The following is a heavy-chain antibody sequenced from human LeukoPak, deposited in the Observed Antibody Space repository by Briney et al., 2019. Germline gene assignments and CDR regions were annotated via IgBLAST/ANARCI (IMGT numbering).Heavy chain of an antibody. CDR2: IYYSGST. CDR3: ARSGSSGYYYVN. CDR1: GGSISSYY. V-gene: IGHV4-59*12. J-gene: IGHJ4*02. D-gene: IGHD3-22*01. Sequence: SETLSLTCTVSGGSISSYYWSWIRQPPGKGLEWIGYIYYSGSTNYNPSLKSRVTISVDTSKNQFSLKLSSVTPEDTAVYYCARSGSSGYYYVNWGQGTLVTVSS.